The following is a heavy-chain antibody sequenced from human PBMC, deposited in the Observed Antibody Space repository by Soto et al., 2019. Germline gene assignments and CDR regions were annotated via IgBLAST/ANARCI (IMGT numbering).Heavy chain of an antibody. CDR1: GGSISSYY. V-gene: IGHV4-59*01. Sequence: PSETLSLTCTVSGGSISSYYWSWIRQPPGKGLEWIGYIYYSGSTNYNPSLKSRVTISVDTSKNQFSLKLSSVTAADTAVYYCARDPLGYCSGGSCYPNWFDPWGQGTLVTVSS. CDR2: IYYSGST. CDR3: ARDPLGYCSGGSCYPNWFDP. J-gene: IGHJ5*02. D-gene: IGHD2-15*01.